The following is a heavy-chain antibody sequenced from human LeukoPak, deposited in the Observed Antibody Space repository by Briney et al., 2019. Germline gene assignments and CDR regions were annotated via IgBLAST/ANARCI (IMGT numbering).Heavy chain of an antibody. CDR2: ISSSGSTI. J-gene: IGHJ4*02. D-gene: IGHD1-26*01. CDR1: GFTFSDYY. Sequence: GGSLRLSCAAFGFTFSDYYMSWIRQAPGKGLEWVSYISSSGSTIYYADSVKGRFTISRDNAKNSLYLQMNSLRAEDTAVYYCARDKSGGATSFDYWGQGTLVTVSS. V-gene: IGHV3-11*01. CDR3: ARDKSGGATSFDY.